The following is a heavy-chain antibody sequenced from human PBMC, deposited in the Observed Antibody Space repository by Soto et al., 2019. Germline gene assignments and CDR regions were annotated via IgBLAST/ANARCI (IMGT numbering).Heavy chain of an antibody. J-gene: IGHJ5*02. Sequence: PSETLSLTCTVSGDSIRSGNHYWSWIRQPPGKGLEWIGYIYYSGSTYYSPSLKSRVTISVDKSQNQFSLNVYSVTAADTAVYYCARHEGWTGPDQWGQGTLVTV. V-gene: IGHV4-30-4*01. CDR1: GDSIRSGNHY. CDR2: IYYSGST. D-gene: IGHD2-8*02. CDR3: ARHEGWTGPDQ.